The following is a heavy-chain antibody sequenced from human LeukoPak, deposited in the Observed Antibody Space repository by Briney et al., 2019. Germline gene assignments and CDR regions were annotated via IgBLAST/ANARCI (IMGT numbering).Heavy chain of an antibody. CDR1: GGSISSSTYY. CDR2: IYYSGST. Sequence: PSETLFLTCTVSGGSISSSTYYWGWIRQSPGKGLEWLVSIYYSGSTYYNPSLKSRVTISVDTSKNQFSLKLSSVTAADTAVYYCASLVEYSSSSVYFQHWGQGTLVTVSS. V-gene: IGHV4-39*01. J-gene: IGHJ1*01. D-gene: IGHD6-6*01. CDR3: ASLVEYSSSSVYFQH.